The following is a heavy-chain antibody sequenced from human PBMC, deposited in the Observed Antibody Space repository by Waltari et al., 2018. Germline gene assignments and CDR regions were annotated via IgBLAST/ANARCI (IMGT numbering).Heavy chain of an antibody. CDR1: GFAGSDHY. CDR3: ARGPPISAKWELCWFDY. D-gene: IGHD3-16*01. J-gene: IGHJ4*02. V-gene: IGHV3-53*01. CDR2: IYSGVSA. Sequence: EVQVVESGGGLIQPGGSLRLSWAAAGFAGSDHYMSWVRQAPGKGLEWVAVIYSGVSAYYADAVKGRFTISRDSSENTFYLQMSSLRVEDTAVYYCARGPPISAKWELCWFDYWGQGTLVTVSS.